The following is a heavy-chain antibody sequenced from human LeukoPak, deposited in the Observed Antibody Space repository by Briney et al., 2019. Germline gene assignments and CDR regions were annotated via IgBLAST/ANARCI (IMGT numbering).Heavy chain of an antibody. CDR2: IYYSGRT. J-gene: IGHJ5*02. Sequence: NPSETLSLTCTVSGVSISSTSYCWGPIRQPPGNGLEWIGSIYYSGRTYYNPSLKSRLTISVDPPKNQFSLKLSSVTAADTAVYYCAQSLGASTWFGNWFDPWGQGTLVTVSS. V-gene: IGHV4-39*01. D-gene: IGHD3-10*01. CDR3: AQSLGASTWFGNWFDP. CDR1: GVSISSTSYC.